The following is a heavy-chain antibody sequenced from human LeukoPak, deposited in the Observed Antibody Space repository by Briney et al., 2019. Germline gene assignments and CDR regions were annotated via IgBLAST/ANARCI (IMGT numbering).Heavy chain of an antibody. J-gene: IGHJ4*02. D-gene: IGHD3-10*01. CDR3: ASRSGLLWFGEFNY. Sequence: SETLSLTCAVYGGSFSGYYWSWIRQPPGKGLEWIGEINHSGSTNYNPSLKSRVTISVDTSKNQFSLKLRSVTAADTAVYYCASRSGLLWFGEFNYWGQGTLVTVSS. V-gene: IGHV4-34*01. CDR1: GGSFSGYY. CDR2: INHSGST.